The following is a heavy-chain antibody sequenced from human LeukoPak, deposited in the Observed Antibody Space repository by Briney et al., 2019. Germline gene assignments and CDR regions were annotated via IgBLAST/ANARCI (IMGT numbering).Heavy chain of an antibody. CDR2: IYVGGSA. Sequence: PGGSLRLSCAASGFTVSNNYMSWVRQTPGKGLEWVSVIYVGGSAYYADSVKGRFTISGDSSKNTLYLQMNSLRAEDTAVYYCARLKIDGTHFDNWGQGTLVTVSS. CDR3: ARLKIDGTHFDN. CDR1: GFTVSNNY. J-gene: IGHJ4*02. V-gene: IGHV3-53*01. D-gene: IGHD3-9*01.